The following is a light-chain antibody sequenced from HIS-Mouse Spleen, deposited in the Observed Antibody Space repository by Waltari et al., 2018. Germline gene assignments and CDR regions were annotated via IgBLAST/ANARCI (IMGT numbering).Light chain of an antibody. CDR3: VLYMGSGIWV. CDR2: STN. J-gene: IGLJ3*02. Sequence: QTVVTQEPSFSVSPGGTVTLTFGLSSGPVSTSYYPRWYQQTPGQAPRTLIYSTNTRSSGVPDRFSGSILGNKAALTITGAQADDESDYYCVLYMGSGIWVFGGGTKLTVL. CDR1: SGPVSTSYY. V-gene: IGLV8-61*01.